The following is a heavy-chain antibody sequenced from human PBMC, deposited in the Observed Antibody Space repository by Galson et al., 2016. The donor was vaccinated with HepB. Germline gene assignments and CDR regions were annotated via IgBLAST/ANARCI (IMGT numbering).Heavy chain of an antibody. CDR2: LIPILGTP. CDR1: GGSFSGYT. Sequence: SVKVSCKASGGSFSGYTFSWVRQAPGQGLEWMGGLIPILGTPIYAQSFQGRVTITADESTSTVYMDLSSLKSGDTAVYYCGQHPEVCPAAPCYDYWGQGTLVIVSS. CDR3: GQHPEVCPAAPCYDY. J-gene: IGHJ4*02. V-gene: IGHV1-69*13. D-gene: IGHD2-15*01.